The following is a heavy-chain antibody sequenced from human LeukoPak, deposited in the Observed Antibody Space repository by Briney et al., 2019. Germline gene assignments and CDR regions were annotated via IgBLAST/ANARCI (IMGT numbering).Heavy chain of an antibody. V-gene: IGHV5-51*01. Sequence: GGSLEISCEASVFNFTNYWIAWGRQAPEKGVEGMGIIYPRDSPTRYNPSFHCQVTISPANSIKTAYLQWSSLKASDTAMYYCARRGGGNSGGFYFDYWGQGSMVTVS. CDR1: VFNFTNYW. CDR2: IYPRDSPT. CDR3: ARRGGGNSGGFYFDY. D-gene: IGHD2-15*01. J-gene: IGHJ4*02.